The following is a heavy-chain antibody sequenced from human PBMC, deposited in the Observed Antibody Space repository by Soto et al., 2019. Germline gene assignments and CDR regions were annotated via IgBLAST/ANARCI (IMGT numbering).Heavy chain of an antibody. CDR2: ISHDGINK. CDR3: AKDSGYEILDS. CDR1: VFTFTNYG. J-gene: IGHJ4*02. V-gene: IGHV3-30*18. Sequence: SLRLSCASSVFTFTNYGLHCVRQAPGKWLEWVAVISHDGINKYYEDSVKGRFTISRDTSKNTLYLQMNSLRPEDTAVYFCAKDSGYEILDSWGQGTQVPVCS. D-gene: IGHD5-12*01.